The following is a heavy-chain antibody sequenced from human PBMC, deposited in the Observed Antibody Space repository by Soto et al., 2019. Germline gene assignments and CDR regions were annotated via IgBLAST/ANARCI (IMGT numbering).Heavy chain of an antibody. V-gene: IGHV1-18*04. CDR1: GFTFANYG. Sequence: QVQLVQSGPEVKKPGASVTVSCKASGFTFANYGINWLRQAPGQGLEWMGWINGHSGETFFAQNFQGRVTVNTDTLRPTSYMEVRSMRSNDTAVYYCARDWWGVDQPFAKNWFAPWGQGTLVTVSS. CDR2: INGHSGET. D-gene: IGHD2-15*01. CDR3: ARDWWGVDQPFAKNWFAP. J-gene: IGHJ5*02.